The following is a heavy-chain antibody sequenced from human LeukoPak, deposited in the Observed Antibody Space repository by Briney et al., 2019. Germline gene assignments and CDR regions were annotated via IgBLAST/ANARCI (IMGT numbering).Heavy chain of an antibody. CDR3: ARVCCYMPSIAARAHNLWFDP. CDR2: INHSGST. V-gene: IGHV4-34*01. D-gene: IGHD6-6*01. CDR1: GGSFSGYY. Sequence: KTSETLSLTCAVYGGSFSGYYWSWIRQPPGKGLEWIGEINHSGSTNYNPSLKSRVTISVDTSKNQFSLKLSSVTAADTAVYYCARVCCYMPSIAARAHNLWFDPWGQGTLVTVSS. J-gene: IGHJ5*02.